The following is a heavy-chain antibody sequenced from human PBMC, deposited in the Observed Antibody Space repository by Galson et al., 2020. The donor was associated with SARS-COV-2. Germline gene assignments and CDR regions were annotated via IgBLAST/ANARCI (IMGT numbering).Heavy chain of an antibody. CDR2: ISFDGSNK. D-gene: IGHD2-21*02. V-gene: IGHV3-30-3*01. CDR1: GFTFSNYA. Sequence: TGGSLRLSCAASGFTFSNYALHWVRQAPGKGLEWVAVISFDGSNKYYADSVKGRFTISRDNSKNTLYLQMNSLRAEDTAVYYCARDWCGGDCYYDYFDSWGQGTLVTVSS. J-gene: IGHJ4*02. CDR3: ARDWCGGDCYYDYFDS.